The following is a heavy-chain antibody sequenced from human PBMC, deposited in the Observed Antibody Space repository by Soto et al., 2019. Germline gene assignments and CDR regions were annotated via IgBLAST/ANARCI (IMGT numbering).Heavy chain of an antibody. CDR2: IIPKLGSA. D-gene: IGHD3-10*01. Sequence: QVQLVQSGAEVKEPGSSVKVSCKASGGGNLRDYRTTWVRRAPGQGLEWMGGIIPKLGSANYAQKFQGRVTITADESTNSVYMELRRLRSDDTAVYYCARGGERYNFGAVYWGQGTPVTVSS. J-gene: IGHJ4*02. CDR1: GGGNLRDYR. CDR3: ARGGERYNFGAVY. V-gene: IGHV1-69*01.